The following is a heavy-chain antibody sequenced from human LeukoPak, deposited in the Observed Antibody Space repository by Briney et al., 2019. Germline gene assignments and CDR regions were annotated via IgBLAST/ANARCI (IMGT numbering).Heavy chain of an antibody. J-gene: IGHJ4*02. CDR3: ARERIAARPPFDY. Sequence: GGSLRLSCAASGFTFSSYGMHWVRQAPGKGLEWVAFIRYDGSNKYYADSVKGRFTISRDNAKNSLYLQMNSLRAEDTALYYCARERIAARPPFDYWGQGTLVTVSS. CDR2: IRYDGSNK. D-gene: IGHD6-6*01. V-gene: IGHV3-30*02. CDR1: GFTFSSYG.